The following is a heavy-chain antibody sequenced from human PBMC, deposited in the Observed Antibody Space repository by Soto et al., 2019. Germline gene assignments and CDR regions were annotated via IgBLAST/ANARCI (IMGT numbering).Heavy chain of an antibody. CDR1: GASMNSYH. CDR2: IHSSGST. Sequence: SETLSLTCTVSGASMNSYHWSWIRQPAGKGLEWIGHIHSSGSTNYNPSLKSRVTMSVDTSKNQFSLRLMSLTAADTAVYYCARDQGVAAAGITWFDPWGQGSLVTVSA. J-gene: IGHJ5*02. D-gene: IGHD6-13*01. CDR3: ARDQGVAAAGITWFDP. V-gene: IGHV4-4*07.